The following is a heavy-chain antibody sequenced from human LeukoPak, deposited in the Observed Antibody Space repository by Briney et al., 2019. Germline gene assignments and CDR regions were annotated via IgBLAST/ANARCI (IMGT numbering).Heavy chain of an antibody. CDR1: GHTFNNAC. D-gene: IGHD5-18*01. CDR3: TTGTWIQLWLADY. CDR2: IKGKAEGGTT. J-gene: IGHJ4*02. V-gene: IGHV3-15*01. Sequence: GRSLRLSYAASGHTFNNACMSWVRQAPTKGLEGVGHIKGKAEGGTTDYAAPVQGRFTISRDDSKNTLYLQMNSLKTEDTAAYYCTTGTWIQLWLADYWGQGTLVTVSS.